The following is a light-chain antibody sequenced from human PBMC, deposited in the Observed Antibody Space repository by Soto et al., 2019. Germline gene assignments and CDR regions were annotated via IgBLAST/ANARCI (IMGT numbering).Light chain of an antibody. Sequence: EIVLTQSPATLSLSPGERVTLSCRASQSVGSYLAWSQQKPGQAPRLLIYDASNRATGIPARFSGSGSGTDFPLTISSLEPEDFAVYYCQQRTNWPWTFGQGTKVEVK. J-gene: IGKJ1*01. CDR3: QQRTNWPWT. CDR2: DAS. CDR1: QSVGSY. V-gene: IGKV3-11*01.